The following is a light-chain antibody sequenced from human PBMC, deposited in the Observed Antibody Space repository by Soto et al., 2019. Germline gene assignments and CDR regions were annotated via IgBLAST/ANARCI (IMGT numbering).Light chain of an antibody. Sequence: QSVLTQPYSASGPPEQTVTISCSGGGSNIGKYSVYWYQQLPGTAPKLLIYGNNQRPSGVPDRFSGSRSGTSASLAISGLRSEDEADYYCAAWDDSLNTRLFGGGTQLTVL. V-gene: IGLV1-47*01. CDR2: GNN. CDR1: GSNIGKYS. CDR3: AAWDDSLNTRL. J-gene: IGLJ3*02.